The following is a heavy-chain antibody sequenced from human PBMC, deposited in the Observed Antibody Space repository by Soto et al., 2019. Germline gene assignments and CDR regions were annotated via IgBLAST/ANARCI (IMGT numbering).Heavy chain of an antibody. CDR3: ATDQPHLSSYYYGSGSYPH. CDR1: VYTLTELS. CDR2: FDPEDGET. Sequence: ASVKVSCKVSVYTLTELSMQWVRQATGKGLEWMGGFDPEDGETIYAQKFQGRVTMTEDTSTDTAYMELSSLRSEDTAVYYCATDQPHLSSYYYGSGSYPHWGQGTLVTVPS. D-gene: IGHD3-10*01. J-gene: IGHJ4*02. V-gene: IGHV1-24*01.